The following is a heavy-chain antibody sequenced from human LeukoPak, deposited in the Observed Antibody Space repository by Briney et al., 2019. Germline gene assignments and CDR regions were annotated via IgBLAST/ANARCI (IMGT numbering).Heavy chain of an antibody. CDR2: ISSSSSYI. CDR1: GFSFSSYS. J-gene: IGHJ4*02. D-gene: IGHD6-19*01. Sequence: GGSLRLSCAASGFSFSSYSMNWVRQAPGKGLECVSSISSSSSYIYYADSVKGRFTISRDNAKNSLYLQMNSLRAEDTAVYYCAKDRSGWYYFDYWGQGTLVTVSS. CDR3: AKDRSGWYYFDY. V-gene: IGHV3-21*01.